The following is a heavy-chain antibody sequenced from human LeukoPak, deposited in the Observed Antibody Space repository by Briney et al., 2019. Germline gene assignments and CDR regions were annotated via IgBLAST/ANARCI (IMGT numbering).Heavy chain of an antibody. Sequence: RSGGSLRLSCAASGFTFSNYWMTWVRQAPGKGLEWVAHINQDGSKEYYMDSVKARFTIPRDNAKNSLSLQMNNLRAEDTAVYYCVRDGGVSGYDLLDYWGQGTLVTVSS. CDR3: VRDGGVSGYDLLDY. D-gene: IGHD5-12*01. CDR1: GFTFSNYW. J-gene: IGHJ4*02. V-gene: IGHV3-7*01. CDR2: INQDGSKE.